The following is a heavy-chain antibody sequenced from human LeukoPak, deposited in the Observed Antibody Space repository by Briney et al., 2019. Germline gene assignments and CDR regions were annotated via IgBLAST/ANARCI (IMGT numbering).Heavy chain of an antibody. CDR2: ISYSGSI. J-gene: IGHJ3*02. Sequence: PSETLSLTCIVSGGPISSYYWSWIRQPPGKGLEWIGYISYSGSINYNPSLKSRVTISVDTSKNQFSLKLSSVTAAGTAVYYCARYSYSGSDAFDIWGQGTMVTVSS. V-gene: IGHV4-59*01. CDR1: GGPISSYY. D-gene: IGHD1-26*01. CDR3: ARYSYSGSDAFDI.